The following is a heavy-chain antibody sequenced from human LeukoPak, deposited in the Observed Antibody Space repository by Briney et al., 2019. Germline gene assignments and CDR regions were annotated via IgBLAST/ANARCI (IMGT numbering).Heavy chain of an antibody. CDR1: GGSFSGFY. Sequence: SETLSLTCAVYGGSFSGFYWSWIRHVPGKGLEWIGEINYTGSTSYNPSLKSRVTISVDTSQNQFFLLLTSVTAADPAVYYCARVAGYLPTRWFDPWGQGTHVTVSS. V-gene: IGHV4-34*01. J-gene: IGHJ5*02. CDR2: INYTGST. CDR3: ARVAGYLPTRWFDP. D-gene: IGHD6-25*01.